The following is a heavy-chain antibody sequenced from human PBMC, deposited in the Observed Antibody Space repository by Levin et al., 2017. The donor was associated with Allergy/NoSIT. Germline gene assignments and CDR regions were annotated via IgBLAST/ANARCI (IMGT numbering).Heavy chain of an antibody. CDR2: INHSGST. J-gene: IGHJ5*02. CDR1: GGSFSGYY. CDR3: ARCNRNLYSSSWYRFGP. V-gene: IGHV4-34*01. D-gene: IGHD6-13*01. Sequence: SQTLSLTCAVYGGSFSGYYWSWIRQPPGKGLEWIGEINHSGSTNYNPSLKSRVTISVDTSKNQFSLKLSSVTAADTAVYYCARCNRNLYSSSWYRFGPWGQGTLVTVSS.